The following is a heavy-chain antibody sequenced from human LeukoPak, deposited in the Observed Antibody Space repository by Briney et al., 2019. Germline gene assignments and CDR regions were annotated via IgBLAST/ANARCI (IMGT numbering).Heavy chain of an antibody. D-gene: IGHD1-26*01. CDR3: ANTVGATHADK. V-gene: IGHV3-23*01. CDR1: AFTFSRSA. CDR2: LYSGRGGIT. Sequence: PGGSLRLSCAASAFTFSRSAMSWVRQAPGKGLEWVSVLYSGRGGITHYGDSVKGRFAISRDNSKNTVYLQMNRLRVEDTAVYYCANTVGATHADKWGQGTLVTVAS. J-gene: IGHJ4*02.